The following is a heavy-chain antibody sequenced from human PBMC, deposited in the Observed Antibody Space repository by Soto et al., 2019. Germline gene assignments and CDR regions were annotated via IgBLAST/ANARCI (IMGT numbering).Heavy chain of an antibody. J-gene: IGHJ4*02. Sequence: GGSLRLSCAASGFTFSSYAMSWVRQAPGKGLEWVSAISGSGGSTYYADSVKGRFTISRDNSKNTLYLQMDSLRAEDTAVYYCARDQEYYYDSSGYSPPVYWGQGTLVTVSS. V-gene: IGHV3-23*01. D-gene: IGHD3-22*01. CDR1: GFTFSSYA. CDR3: ARDQEYYYDSSGYSPPVY. CDR2: ISGSGGST.